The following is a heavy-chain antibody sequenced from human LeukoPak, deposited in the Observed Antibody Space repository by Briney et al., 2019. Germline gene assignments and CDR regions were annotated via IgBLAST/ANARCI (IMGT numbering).Heavy chain of an antibody. V-gene: IGHV3-21*01. Sequence: PGGSLRLSCAASGFTFSSYSMNWVRQAPGKGLEWVSSISSSSYIYYADSVKGRFTISRDNAKNSLYLQMNSLRAEDTAVYYCARLGGDVNFQHWGQGTLVTVSS. D-gene: IGHD4-17*01. J-gene: IGHJ1*01. CDR2: ISSSSYI. CDR3: ARLGGDVNFQH. CDR1: GFTFSSYS.